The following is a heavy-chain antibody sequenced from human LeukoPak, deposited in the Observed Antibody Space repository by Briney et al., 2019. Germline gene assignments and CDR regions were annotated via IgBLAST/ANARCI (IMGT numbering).Heavy chain of an antibody. Sequence: GGALRLSFVASGFTVSDNHMSWVRQAPGKGLEWVSVIWPSETTQYADSVKGRFTISRDASKNTLYLQMNSLRDEDTALYFCARRILLSGFDIWGQGTMVTVSA. D-gene: IGHD3-10*01. V-gene: IGHV3-66*01. CDR3: ARRILLSGFDI. J-gene: IGHJ3*02. CDR2: IWPSETT. CDR1: GFTVSDNH.